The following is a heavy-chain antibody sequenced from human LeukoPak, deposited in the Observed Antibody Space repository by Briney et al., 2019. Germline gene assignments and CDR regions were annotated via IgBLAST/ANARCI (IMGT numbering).Heavy chain of an antibody. CDR2: IIYSGGAT. D-gene: IGHD3-10*01. Sequence: GGSLRLSCAASGFTFSRSAMTWVRQGPGTGLEFVASIIYSGGATYYADSVKGRFTISRDSSKNILFLQMNNLRAEDTAVYYCARVGDHFHWYLDLWGRGTLVTVSS. CDR1: GFTFSRSA. V-gene: IGHV3-23*01. J-gene: IGHJ2*01. CDR3: ARVGDHFHWYLDL.